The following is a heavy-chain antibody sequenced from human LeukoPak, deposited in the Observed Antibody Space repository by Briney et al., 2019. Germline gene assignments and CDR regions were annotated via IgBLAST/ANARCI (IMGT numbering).Heavy chain of an antibody. J-gene: IGHJ4*02. CDR2: FDPEDGET. CDR3: ATGSLRLGEFSLGY. Sequence: GASVKVPCKVSGYTLTELSMHWVRQAPGKGLEWMGGFDPEDGETVYAQRFQGRVTMTEDTSTDTAYMELSSLRSEDTAVYYCATGSLRLGEFSLGYWGQGTLVTVSS. V-gene: IGHV1-24*01. D-gene: IGHD3-16*02. CDR1: GYTLTELS.